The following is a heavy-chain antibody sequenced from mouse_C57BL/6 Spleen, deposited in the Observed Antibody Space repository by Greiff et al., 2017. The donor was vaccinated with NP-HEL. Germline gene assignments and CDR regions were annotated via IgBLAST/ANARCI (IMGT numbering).Heavy chain of an antibody. J-gene: IGHJ4*01. CDR3: AREGGNYDAMDY. V-gene: IGHV5-4*01. CDR1: GFTFSSYA. Sequence: EVQGVESGGGLVKPGGSLKLSCAASGFTFSSYAMSWVRQTPEKRLEWVATISDGGSYTYYPDNVKGRFTISRDNAKNNLYLQMSHLKSEDTAMYYCAREGGNYDAMDYWGQGTSVTVSS. D-gene: IGHD2-1*01. CDR2: ISDGGSYT.